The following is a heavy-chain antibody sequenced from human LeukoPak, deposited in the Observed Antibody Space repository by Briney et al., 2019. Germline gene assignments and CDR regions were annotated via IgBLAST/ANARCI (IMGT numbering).Heavy chain of an antibody. J-gene: IGHJ6*04. CDR1: GFMFSTYG. D-gene: IGHD2-15*01. V-gene: IGHV3-30*02. CDR3: ANDVGSSTTPGV. Sequence: PGGSLRLSCAASGFMFSTYGMHWVRQVPGKGLEWVAFIRYDGSNKYYADSVKGRFIISRDNSKNTLYLQMNSLRAEDTAVYYCANDVGSSTTPGVWGKGTTVAVSS. CDR2: IRYDGSNK.